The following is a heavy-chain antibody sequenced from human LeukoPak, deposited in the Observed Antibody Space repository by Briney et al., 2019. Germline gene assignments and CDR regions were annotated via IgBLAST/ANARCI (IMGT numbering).Heavy chain of an antibody. CDR1: GFTVSSNY. D-gene: IGHD5-12*01. CDR2: IYSGGST. J-gene: IGHJ4*02. CDR3: ARHHSSGYDFLSPGGSYFDY. V-gene: IGHV3-66*04. Sequence: GGSLRLSCAASGFTVSSNYMSWVHQAPGKGLEWVSVIYSGGSTYYADSVKGRFTISRDNSKNTLYLQMNSLRAEDTAVYYCARHHSSGYDFLSPGGSYFDYWGQGTLVTVSS.